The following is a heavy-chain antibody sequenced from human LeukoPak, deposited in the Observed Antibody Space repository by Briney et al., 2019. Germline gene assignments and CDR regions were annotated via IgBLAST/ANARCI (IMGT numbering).Heavy chain of an antibody. CDR2: INPNSGGT. J-gene: IGHJ6*02. V-gene: IGHV1-2*04. Sequence: GASAKVSCKASGYTFTGYYMHWVRQAPGQGLEWMGWINPNSGGTNYAQKFQGWVTMTRDTSISTAYMELSRLRSDDTAVYYCASGVEGYGEGTDYYYGMDVWGQGTTVTVSS. CDR3: ASGVEGYGEGTDYYYGMDV. CDR1: GYTFTGYY. D-gene: IGHD4-17*01.